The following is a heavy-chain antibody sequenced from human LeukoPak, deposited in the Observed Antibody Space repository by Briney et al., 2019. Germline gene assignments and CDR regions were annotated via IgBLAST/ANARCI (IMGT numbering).Heavy chain of an antibody. CDR1: GYTPIESI. D-gene: IGHD3-3*01. CDR2: LVLEDGET. J-gene: IGHJ3*02. V-gene: IGHV1-24*01. CDR3: ATHTIFWVVTYAFHI. Sequence: ASVKVSPKLSGYTPIESIMHRVPPTLEKGLGRVGDLVLEDGETIYAQKFQGRVTMTEDTSTDKAYMELSSVTSEDTAVYYCATHTIFWVVTYAFHIWGRGTFVTVSS.